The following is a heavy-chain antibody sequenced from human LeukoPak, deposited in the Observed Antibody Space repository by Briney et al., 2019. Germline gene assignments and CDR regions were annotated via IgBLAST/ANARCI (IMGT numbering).Heavy chain of an antibody. CDR1: GFTFSSYG. Sequence: GGSLRLSCAASGFTFSSYGIHWVRQSPGKGLEWVTFIRGDGDDKFYADSVRGRFTISRDHSNNSVSLQMTNLRVEDTAIYCCARGASRISWPGIDYWGQGTLVTVSS. CDR3: ARGASRISWPGIDY. CDR2: IRGDGDDK. J-gene: IGHJ4*02. V-gene: IGHV3-30*02. D-gene: IGHD3-3*02.